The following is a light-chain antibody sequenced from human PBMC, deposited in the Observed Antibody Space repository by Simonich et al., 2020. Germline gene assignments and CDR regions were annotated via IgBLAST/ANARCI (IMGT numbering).Light chain of an antibody. CDR1: SGSVSTSYY. Sequence: QTVVTQEPSFSVSPGGPVTLTCGLRSGSVSTSYYPSWYQQTPGQAPRTRIYSTNTRSSGVPDRFSGSSRGNKAALTITGAQADDESDYYCVLYMGRGNWVFGGGTKLTVL. J-gene: IGLJ3*02. V-gene: IGLV8-61*01. CDR2: STN. CDR3: VLYMGRGNWV.